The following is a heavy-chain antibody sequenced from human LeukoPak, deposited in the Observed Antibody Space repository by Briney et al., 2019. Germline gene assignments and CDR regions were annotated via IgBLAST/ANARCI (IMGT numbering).Heavy chain of an antibody. CDR3: ASPYCSSTSCYFWYFDL. J-gene: IGHJ2*01. Sequence: SETLSLTCTVSGGSISSGGYYWSWIRQPPGKGLEWIGYIYHSGSTYYNPSLKSRVTISVDTSKNQFSLKLSSVTAADTAVYYCASPYCSSTSCYFWYFDLWGRGTLVTVSS. D-gene: IGHD2-2*01. CDR2: IYHSGST. CDR1: GGSISSGGYY. V-gene: IGHV4-30-2*01.